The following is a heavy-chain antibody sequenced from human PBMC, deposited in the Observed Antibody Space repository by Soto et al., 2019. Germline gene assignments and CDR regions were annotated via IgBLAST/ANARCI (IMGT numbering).Heavy chain of an antibody. J-gene: IGHJ6*04. Sequence: KVSCKTSGGTFSSYAISWVRQAPGQGLEWMGGIIPIFGTANYAQKFQGRVTITADKSASTAYMELSSLRSEDTAVYYCARFPVTHLYCMDVWGKGTTVTVS. V-gene: IGHV1-69*06. CDR3: ARFPVTHLYCMDV. D-gene: IGHD5-18*01. CDR2: IIPIFGTA. CDR1: GGTFSSYA.